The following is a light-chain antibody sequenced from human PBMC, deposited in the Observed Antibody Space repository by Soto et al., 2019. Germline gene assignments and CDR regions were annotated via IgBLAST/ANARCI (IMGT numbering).Light chain of an antibody. J-gene: IGKJ4*01. Sequence: DIQMTHSPSSLSASVGDRVTITCRASQSITYLNWYQQKPGKAPKLPIYAASSLQSGVPSRFSGSGSGTHFTLTISSLQPEDFASYYCQQTYSTPLTFGGGTKVDI. CDR2: AAS. V-gene: IGKV1-39*01. CDR1: QSITY. CDR3: QQTYSTPLT.